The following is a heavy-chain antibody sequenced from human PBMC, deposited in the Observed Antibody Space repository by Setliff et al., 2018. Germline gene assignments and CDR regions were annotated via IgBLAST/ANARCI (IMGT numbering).Heavy chain of an antibody. Sequence: SETLSLTCTVSGGSISSGSYYWSWIRQPAGKGLEWIGHIYTSGSTNYNPSLKSRVTISVDTSKNQFSLKLSSVTAADTAVYYCARSLELPGENWFDPWGQGTLVTVSS. D-gene: IGHD1-26*01. V-gene: IGHV4-61*09. CDR2: IYTSGST. J-gene: IGHJ5*02. CDR3: ARSLELPGENWFDP. CDR1: GGSISSGSYY.